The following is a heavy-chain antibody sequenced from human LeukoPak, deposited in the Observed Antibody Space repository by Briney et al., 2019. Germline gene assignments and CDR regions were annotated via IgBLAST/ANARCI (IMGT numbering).Heavy chain of an antibody. J-gene: IGHJ6*02. D-gene: IGHD2-2*01. V-gene: IGHV1-2*02. CDR2: INPNNGGT. Sequence: ASVKVSCKASGYTFTGHYMHWVRQAPGQGLEWMGWINPNNGGTDYAQKFQGRVTMSRDTSISTAYMELSRLRSDDMAVYYCARDHVVVPGGYEAHYYGMDVWGQGTTVTVSS. CDR3: ARDHVVVPGGYEAHYYGMDV. CDR1: GYTFTGHY.